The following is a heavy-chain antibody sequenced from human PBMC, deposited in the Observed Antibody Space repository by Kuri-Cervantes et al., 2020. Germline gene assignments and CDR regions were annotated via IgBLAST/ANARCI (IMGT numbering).Heavy chain of an antibody. CDR1: GFTFGDYA. CDR2: IRSKAYGGTT. Sequence: GGSLRLSCTASGFTFGDYAMSWFRQAPGKGLEWVGFIRSKAYGGTTEYAASVKGRFTISRDDSKSIAYLQMNSLKTEDTAVYYCTKPYYYDSSGYYGKYWGQGTLVTVSS. J-gene: IGHJ4*02. V-gene: IGHV3-49*03. D-gene: IGHD3-22*01. CDR3: TKPYYYDSSGYYGKY.